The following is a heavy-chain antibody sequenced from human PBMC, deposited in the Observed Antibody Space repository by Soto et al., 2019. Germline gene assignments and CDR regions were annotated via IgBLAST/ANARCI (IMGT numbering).Heavy chain of an antibody. CDR2: IIPILGIA. CDR1: GGTFSSYT. J-gene: IGHJ4*02. CDR3: VSVKEKYYDILTGPFDY. Sequence: QVQLVQSGAEVKKPGSSVKVSCKASGGTFSSYTISWVRQAPGQGLEWMGRIIPILGIANYAQKFQGRVTITADKSTSTAYMELSSLRSEDTAVYYCVSVKEKYYDILTGPFDYWGQGTLVTVSS. V-gene: IGHV1-69*02. D-gene: IGHD3-9*01.